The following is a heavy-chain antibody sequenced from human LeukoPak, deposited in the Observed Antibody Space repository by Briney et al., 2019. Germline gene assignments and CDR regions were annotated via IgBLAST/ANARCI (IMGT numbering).Heavy chain of an antibody. Sequence: ASVKVSCKASGYTFTSYGISWVRQAPGQGLEWMGWISAYNGNTNYAQKLQGRVTMTTDTSTSTAYMELRSLRSDDTAVYYCARGSDIVVVPAALDYWGRGTLVTVSS. CDR3: ARGSDIVVVPAALDY. D-gene: IGHD2-2*01. V-gene: IGHV1-18*01. CDR2: ISAYNGNT. CDR1: GYTFTSYG. J-gene: IGHJ4*02.